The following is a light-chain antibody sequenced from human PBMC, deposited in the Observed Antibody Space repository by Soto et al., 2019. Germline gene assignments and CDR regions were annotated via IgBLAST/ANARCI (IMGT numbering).Light chain of an antibody. V-gene: IGKV1-9*01. Sequence: VQLTQSPSFLSASVGDRVTITCRASQGLSSYLAWCQQKLGKAPKLLIYAASTLQSGVPSRFSGSGSGTEFTLTISSLQPEDFATYYCQRLNGYPPTFGQGTKVDIK. J-gene: IGKJ1*01. CDR1: QGLSSY. CDR3: QRLNGYPPT. CDR2: AAS.